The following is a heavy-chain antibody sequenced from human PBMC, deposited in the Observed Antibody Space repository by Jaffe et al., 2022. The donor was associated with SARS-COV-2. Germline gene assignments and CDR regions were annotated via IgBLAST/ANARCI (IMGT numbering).Heavy chain of an antibody. CDR2: IKPDGSQM. Sequence: EVQLVESGGGLVQPGESLRLSCAASGFTFRSYWMSWVRQAPAKGLEWVATIKPDGSQMFYVDSVKGRFTISRDNAKNSLYLQMSSLTAEDTAIYYCAREARISDYWGQGTLITVSS. V-gene: IGHV3-7*01. D-gene: IGHD3-16*01. J-gene: IGHJ4*02. CDR1: GFTFRSYW. CDR3: AREARISDY.